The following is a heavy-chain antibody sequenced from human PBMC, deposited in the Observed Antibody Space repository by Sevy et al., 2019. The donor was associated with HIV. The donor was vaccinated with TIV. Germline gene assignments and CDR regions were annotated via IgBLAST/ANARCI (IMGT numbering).Heavy chain of an antibody. Sequence: GGSLRLSCAASGFSFSNAWMNWVRQAPGKGLEWVGRIKSKIDGGTTDYAAPVKGRFSISRDDSKNTLYLQVSSLKTEDTAVYYCTTELPWGGYSGYDQVDYWGQGTLVTVSS. D-gene: IGHD5-12*01. CDR2: IKSKIDGGTT. V-gene: IGHV3-15*07. CDR3: TTELPWGGYSGYDQVDY. CDR1: GFSFSNAW. J-gene: IGHJ4*02.